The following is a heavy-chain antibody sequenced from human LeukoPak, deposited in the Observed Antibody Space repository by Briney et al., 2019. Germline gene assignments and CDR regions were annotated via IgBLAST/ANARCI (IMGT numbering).Heavy chain of an antibody. V-gene: IGHV1-18*01. CDR3: AREDSLGYCTNGVCSDY. CDR2: ISAYNGNT. J-gene: IGHJ4*02. D-gene: IGHD2-8*01. CDR1: GGTFSSYD. Sequence: ASVKVSCKASGGTFSSYDISWVRQAPGQGLEWMGWISAYNGNTNYAQKLQGRVTMTTDTSTSTAYMELRSLRSDDTAVYYCAREDSLGYCTNGVCSDYWGQGTLVTVSS.